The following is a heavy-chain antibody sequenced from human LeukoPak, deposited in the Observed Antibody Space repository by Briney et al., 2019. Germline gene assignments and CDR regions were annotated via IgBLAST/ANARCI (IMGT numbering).Heavy chain of an antibody. Sequence: SETLSLTCTVSRGSDSSGSYYWSWIRQPPGKGLEWIGYIYYSGSTNYNPSLKRRVTISVDTSKNQFSLKLSSVTAADTAVYYCARDGDSRGTGAFDIWGQGTMVTVSS. CDR1: RGSDSSGSYY. D-gene: IGHD4-17*01. V-gene: IGHV4-61*01. CDR3: ARDGDSRGTGAFDI. CDR2: IYYSGST. J-gene: IGHJ3*02.